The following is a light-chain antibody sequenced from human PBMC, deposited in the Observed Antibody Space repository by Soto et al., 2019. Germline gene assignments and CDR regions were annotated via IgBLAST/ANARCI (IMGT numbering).Light chain of an antibody. J-gene: IGKJ4*01. CDR2: GAS. V-gene: IGKV3-20*01. CDR1: QSVSSSY. CDR3: QQFSSYPLT. Sequence: VMTQSPATLSVSPGNTVTLSCRASQSVSSSYLAWYQQKPGQAPRLLIYGASSRATGIPDRFSGGGSGTDFTLTISRLKPEDFAVYYCQQFSSYPLTFGGGTKVDIK.